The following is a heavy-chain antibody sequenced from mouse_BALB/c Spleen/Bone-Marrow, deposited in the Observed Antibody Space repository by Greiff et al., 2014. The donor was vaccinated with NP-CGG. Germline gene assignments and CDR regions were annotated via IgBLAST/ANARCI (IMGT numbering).Heavy chain of an antibody. CDR1: GFAFSSYD. J-gene: IGHJ2*01. Sequence: EVQRVESGGGLVKPGGSLKLSCAASGFAFSSYDMSWVRQTPEKRLEWVAYISSGSGGTYYPDNVKGRFTISRDNAKNTLYLQMSRLKSEDTAMYYCAREVRRDYFDYWGQGTTLTVSS. CDR2: ISSGSGGT. CDR3: AREVRRDYFDY. D-gene: IGHD2-14*01. V-gene: IGHV5-12-1*01.